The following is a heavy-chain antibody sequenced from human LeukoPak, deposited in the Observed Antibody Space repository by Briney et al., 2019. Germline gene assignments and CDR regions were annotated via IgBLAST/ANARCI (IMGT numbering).Heavy chain of an antibody. CDR3: ARHGGSYYYDSGSRYFDY. CDR2: IYPGDSDT. V-gene: IGHV5-51*01. CDR1: GYSFTNYW. D-gene: IGHD3-10*01. Sequence: NRGESLNISCKGSGYSFTNYWIGWVRQMPGKGLEWMGIIYPGDSDTRYSPSFQGQVTFSADKSISTAYLQWSSLKASDTAMYYCARHGGSYYYDSGSRYFDYWGQGTLVTVSS. J-gene: IGHJ4*02.